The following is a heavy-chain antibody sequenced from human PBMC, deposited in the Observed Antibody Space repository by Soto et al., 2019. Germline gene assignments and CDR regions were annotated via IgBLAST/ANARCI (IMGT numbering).Heavy chain of an antibody. Sequence: QVQLVQSGAEVKKPGASVKVSCKASGYTFTSYYMHWVRQAPGQGLEWMGIINPSGGSTSYAQKFQGRVTRTRDRSTSTVYMELSSLRSEDTAVYYCARGHYYYASSGYPGDYWGQGTLVTVSS. V-gene: IGHV1-46*01. CDR1: GYTFTSYY. CDR2: INPSGGST. D-gene: IGHD3-22*01. J-gene: IGHJ4*02. CDR3: ARGHYYYASSGYPGDY.